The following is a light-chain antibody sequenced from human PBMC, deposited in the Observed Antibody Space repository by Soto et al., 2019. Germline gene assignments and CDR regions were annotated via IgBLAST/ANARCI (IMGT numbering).Light chain of an antibody. CDR3: SSFTSGGTRGV. V-gene: IGLV2-14*03. Sequence: QSVLTQPASVSGSPGQSITISCTGSSSDIGAYNYVSWYQHHPGKAPKLMIYDLTYRPSWVSARFSGSKSGTTATLTISGPRAQAEADDYCSSFTSGGTRGVFGGGTKLTVL. J-gene: IGLJ2*01. CDR2: DLT. CDR1: SSDIGAYNY.